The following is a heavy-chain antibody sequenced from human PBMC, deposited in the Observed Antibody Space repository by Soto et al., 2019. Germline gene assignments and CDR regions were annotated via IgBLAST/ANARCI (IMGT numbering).Heavy chain of an antibody. D-gene: IGHD7-27*01. CDR2: IKPDGSER. CDR3: ATDLNWEKS. CDR1: GFTFGTYW. Sequence: EVQLVESGGGLVQPGGSLRLSCAASGFTFGTYWMTWVRQAPGKGLECVGKIKPDGSERYYVDSVKGRFTISRDNAKNSLYLHMNSLRAEDTAVYYCATDLNWEKSWGQGPLFPVSS. V-gene: IGHV3-7*04. J-gene: IGHJ4*02.